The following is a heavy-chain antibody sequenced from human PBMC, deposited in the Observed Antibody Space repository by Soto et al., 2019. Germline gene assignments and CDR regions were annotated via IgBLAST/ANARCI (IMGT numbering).Heavy chain of an antibody. CDR1: GFTFSSYE. CDR2: ISSSGSTI. Sequence: EVQLVESGGGLVQPGGSLRLSCAASGFTFSSYEMNWVRQAPGKGLEWVSYISSSGSTIYYADSVKGRFTISRDNAKNSLYLQMNSLRAEDTAVYYCARIAVAGAGILFDPWGQGTLVTVSS. V-gene: IGHV3-48*03. CDR3: ARIAVAGAGILFDP. D-gene: IGHD6-19*01. J-gene: IGHJ5*02.